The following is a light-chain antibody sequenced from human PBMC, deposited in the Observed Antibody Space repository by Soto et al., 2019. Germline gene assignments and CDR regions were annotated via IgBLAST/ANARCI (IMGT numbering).Light chain of an antibody. Sequence: QSSLTHPASVSGSPGQSITISCTGTSSDVGGYKYVSWYQLNPGKAPKLILYEVTNRPSGVSDRFSGSKSGNTASLTISGLQAEDEADYYCSSYTSSTAYVFGTGTKVTVL. CDR2: EVT. J-gene: IGLJ1*01. CDR3: SSYTSSTAYV. V-gene: IGLV2-14*01. CDR1: SSDVGGYKY.